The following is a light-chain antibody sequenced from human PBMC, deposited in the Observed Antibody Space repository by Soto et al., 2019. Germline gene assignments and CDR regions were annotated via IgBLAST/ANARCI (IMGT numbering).Light chain of an antibody. CDR2: EAT. V-gene: IGLV2-8*01. CDR3: CSHAGSKNYYL. J-gene: IGLJ1*01. Sequence: QSALTQPPSASGSPGQSVTISCTGSSSDIGGYDFVSWYQQHPGKVPKLLIYEATKRPSGVPDRFSGSKSGNTASLTVSGLQADDEADYYCCSHAGSKNYYLFGPGTKLTVL. CDR1: SSDIGGYDF.